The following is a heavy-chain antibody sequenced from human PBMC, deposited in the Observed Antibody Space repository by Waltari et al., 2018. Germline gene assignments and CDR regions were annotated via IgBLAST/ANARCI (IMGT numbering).Heavy chain of an antibody. CDR3: AIHPTSGYYSTGAFDI. CDR2: ISSSSSTI. Sequence: EVQLVESGGGLVQPGGSLRLSCAASGFTFSSYSMNWVRQAPGKGLEWVSYISSSSSTIYYADSVKGRFTISRDNAKNSLYLQMNSLRAEDTAVYYCAIHPTSGYYSTGAFDIWGQGTMVTVSS. V-gene: IGHV3-48*04. CDR1: GFTFSSYS. D-gene: IGHD3-22*01. J-gene: IGHJ3*02.